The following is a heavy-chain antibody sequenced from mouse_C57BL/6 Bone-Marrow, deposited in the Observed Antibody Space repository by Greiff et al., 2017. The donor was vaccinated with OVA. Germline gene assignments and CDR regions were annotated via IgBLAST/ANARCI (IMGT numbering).Heavy chain of an antibody. V-gene: IGHV1-47*01. CDR2: FHPYNDDT. J-gene: IGHJ4*01. CDR1: GYTFTTYP. Sequence: QVQLQQSGAELVKPGASVKLSCKASGYTFTTYPMEWMKQNHGQSLEWIGNFHPYNDDTKYNDKFKGKATLTVDKSSSTVYLELSRLTSDDSAVYYCARSLRSYLDYWGQGTTVTVSS. CDR3: ARSLRSYLDY. D-gene: IGHD1-1*01.